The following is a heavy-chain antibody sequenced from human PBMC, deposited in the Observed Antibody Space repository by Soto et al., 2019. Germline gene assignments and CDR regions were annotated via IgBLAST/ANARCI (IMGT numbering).Heavy chain of an antibody. D-gene: IGHD2-8*01. Sequence: PGGSLRLSCAASGFTFSSYAMSWVRQAPGKGLEWVSAISGSGGSTYYADSVKGRFTISRDNSKNTLYLQMNSLRAEDTAVYYCAKDCSNGVCYTMDVWGQGTTVTVSS. V-gene: IGHV3-23*01. CDR3: AKDCSNGVCYTMDV. CDR2: ISGSGGST. J-gene: IGHJ6*02. CDR1: GFTFSSYA.